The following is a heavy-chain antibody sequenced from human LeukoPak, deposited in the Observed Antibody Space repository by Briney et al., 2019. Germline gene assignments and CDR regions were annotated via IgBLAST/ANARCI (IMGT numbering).Heavy chain of an antibody. D-gene: IGHD5-12*01. V-gene: IGHV1-69*04. Sequence: SVKVSCKASGGTFSSYAISWVRQAPGQGLEWMGRIIPIFGIANYAQKFQGRVTITADKSTSTAYMGLSSLRSEDTAVYYCARDRDDGYDSYYFDYWGQGTLVTVSS. J-gene: IGHJ4*02. CDR1: GGTFSSYA. CDR3: ARDRDDGYDSYYFDY. CDR2: IIPIFGIA.